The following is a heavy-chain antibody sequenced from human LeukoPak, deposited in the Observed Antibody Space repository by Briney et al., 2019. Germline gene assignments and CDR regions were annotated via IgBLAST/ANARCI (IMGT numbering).Heavy chain of an antibody. Sequence: GASVKVSCKASGYTFIYNDINWVRQAPGQGLEWMAWIDPKNGNRGYAQNFQGRVTMTTDISINTAYLELSSLRSEDTAVYYCARSHTQKEFCTGGRCYPTVWWFDPWGQGTLVTVSS. CDR3: ARSHTQKEFCTGGRCYPTVWWFDP. CDR1: GYTFIYND. CDR2: IDPKNGNR. D-gene: IGHD2-15*01. V-gene: IGHV1-8*01. J-gene: IGHJ5*02.